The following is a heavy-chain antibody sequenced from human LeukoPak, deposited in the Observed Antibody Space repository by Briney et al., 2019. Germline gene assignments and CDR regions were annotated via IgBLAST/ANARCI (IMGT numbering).Heavy chain of an antibody. D-gene: IGHD3-10*01. CDR2: IYYSGST. CDR3: ARDHWPYGSGSYTE. V-gene: IGHV4-39*07. Sequence: AETLSLTCSVSGDSVSNSDYYWGWIRQPPGKGLEFIGSIYYSGSTYYNPSLESRVTIAMNMSRNQVSLRLSSVTAADTAVYYCARDHWPYGSGSYTEWGQGILVTVSS. CDR1: GDSVSNSDYY. J-gene: IGHJ4*02.